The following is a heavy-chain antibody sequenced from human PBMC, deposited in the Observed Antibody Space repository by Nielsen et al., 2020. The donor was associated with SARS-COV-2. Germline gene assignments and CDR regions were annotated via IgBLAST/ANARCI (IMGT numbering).Heavy chain of an antibody. J-gene: IGHJ4*02. V-gene: IGHV3-30*18. Sequence: GESLKISCAAYGFTFRNYGMHWVRQAPGKGLEWVASISYDGSNFYYADSVKGRFTISRDSSRNKLTLHMSSLRAEDTAVYHCAKAGIMITFGGDVDYFESWGQGALVTVSS. CDR3: AKAGIMITFGGDVDYFES. CDR2: ISYDGSNF. CDR1: GFTFRNYG. D-gene: IGHD3-16*01.